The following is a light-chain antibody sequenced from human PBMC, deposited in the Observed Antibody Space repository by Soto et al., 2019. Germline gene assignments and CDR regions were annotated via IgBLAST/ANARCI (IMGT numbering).Light chain of an antibody. V-gene: IGKV3-20*01. CDR3: QRDPSSPPYA. CDR1: QSVSNNY. Sequence: EVVLTQSPGTLSLSPGERTTLSCRASQSVSNNYFAWYQQKPGQAPRLLIFGSSDMATGIPDRFSGSGSGTDFTLTISRLEPEDFAVYYCQRDPSSPPYAFGQGTKLQIK. CDR2: GSS. J-gene: IGKJ2*01.